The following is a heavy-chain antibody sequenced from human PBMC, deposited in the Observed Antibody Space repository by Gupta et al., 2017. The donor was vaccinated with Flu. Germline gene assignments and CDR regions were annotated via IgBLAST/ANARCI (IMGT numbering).Heavy chain of an antibody. Sequence: GVQPGRSLRLSCAASGFTFSSYGMHWVRQAPGKGLEWVAVISYDGSNKYYADSVKGRFTISRDNSKNTLYLQMNSLRAEDTAVYYCAKGWPGPAAPGDAFDIWGQGTMVTVSS. J-gene: IGHJ3*02. D-gene: IGHD2-15*01. CDR3: AKGWPGPAAPGDAFDI. V-gene: IGHV3-30*18. CDR2: ISYDGSNK. CDR1: GFTFSSYG.